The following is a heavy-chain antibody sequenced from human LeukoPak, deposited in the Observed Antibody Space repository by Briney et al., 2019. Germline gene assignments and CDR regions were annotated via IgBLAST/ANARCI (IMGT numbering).Heavy chain of an antibody. CDR2: ISSSGSTI. D-gene: IGHD2-15*01. CDR1: GFTFSSYE. CDR3: ARAGRLRRPFDY. Sequence: PGGSLRLSCAASGFTFSSYEMNWVRQAPGKGLEWVSYISSSGSTIYYADSVKGRFTISRDNSRDTLYLQMHSLRAEDTAVYYCARAGRLRRPFDYWGQGTLVTVSS. J-gene: IGHJ4*02. V-gene: IGHV3-48*03.